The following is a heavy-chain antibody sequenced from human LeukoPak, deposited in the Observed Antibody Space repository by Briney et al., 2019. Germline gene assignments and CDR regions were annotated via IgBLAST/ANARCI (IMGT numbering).Heavy chain of an antibody. CDR3: ARLVGVGYNYGVGQWYFDF. CDR2: IHYSGST. D-gene: IGHD5-18*01. J-gene: IGHJ4*02. Sequence: SETLSLTCTVSGGSISSHFWSWIRQPPGKGLEWIGHIHYSGSTNYSPSLKSRVTISVDTSKNQFSLKLSSVTAADTAAYYCARLVGVGYNYGVGQWYFDFWGQGTLVTVSS. V-gene: IGHV4-59*08. CDR1: GGSISSHF.